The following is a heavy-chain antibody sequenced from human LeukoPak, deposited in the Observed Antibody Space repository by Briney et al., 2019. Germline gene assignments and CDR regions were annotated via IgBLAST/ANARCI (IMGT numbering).Heavy chain of an antibody. CDR3: ARVFARGGEISGSYYYY. CDR2: IIPMFGTA. CDR1: GGTFSSYA. V-gene: IGHV1-69*05. J-gene: IGHJ4*02. Sequence: SVKVSCKASGGTFSSYAISWVRQAPGQRLEWMGGIIPMFGTANYAQKFQGRVTITTEESTSTVYMELSSLGSEDTAVYYCARVFARGGEISGSYYYYWGQGTLDTVSS. D-gene: IGHD1-26*01.